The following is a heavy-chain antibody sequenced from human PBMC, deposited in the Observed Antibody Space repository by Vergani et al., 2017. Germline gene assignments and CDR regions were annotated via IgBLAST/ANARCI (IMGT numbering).Heavy chain of an antibody. CDR1: GFTFDDYA. J-gene: IGHJ4*02. Sequence: EVQLVESGGGLVQPGRSLRLSCAASGFTFDDYAMHWVRQAPGKGLEWVSAISGSGGSTYYADSVKGRFTISRDNSKNTLYLQMNSLRAEDTAVYYCARTSSSWRNFDYWGQGTLVTVSS. CDR2: ISGSGGST. V-gene: IGHV3-23*04. D-gene: IGHD6-13*01. CDR3: ARTSSSWRNFDY.